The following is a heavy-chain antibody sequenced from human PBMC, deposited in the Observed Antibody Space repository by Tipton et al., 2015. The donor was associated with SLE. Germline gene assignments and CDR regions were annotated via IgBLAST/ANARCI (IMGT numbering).Heavy chain of an antibody. Sequence: TLSLTCAVSGASIGSGGYSWNWIRQPPGRGLEWIGSIYYSGSTYYNPSLKSRVTVSADTSKNQFSLKLSSVTAADTAVYYCARAEGSWDAFDIWGQGTMVTVSS. CDR1: GASIGSGGYS. D-gene: IGHD2-15*01. CDR3: ARAEGSWDAFDI. V-gene: IGHV4-30-4*07. CDR2: IYYSGST. J-gene: IGHJ3*02.